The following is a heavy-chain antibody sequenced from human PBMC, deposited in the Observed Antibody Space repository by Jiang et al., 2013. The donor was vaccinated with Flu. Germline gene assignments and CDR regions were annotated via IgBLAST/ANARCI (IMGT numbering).Heavy chain of an antibody. D-gene: IGHD1-26*01. CDR1: GFTFTSHT. CDR3: ARGIMAGKAFDY. Sequence: GAEVKKPGASVKVSCKASGFTFTSHTLHWVRQAPGQGLEWMGWINTYNGNTRYPQRFQGRLTIITDTSARTIYTDLTSLGYEDTAVYYCARGIMAGKAFDYVGPGNPGPPSP. J-gene: IGHJ4*02. V-gene: IGHV1-3*04. CDR2: INTYNGNT.